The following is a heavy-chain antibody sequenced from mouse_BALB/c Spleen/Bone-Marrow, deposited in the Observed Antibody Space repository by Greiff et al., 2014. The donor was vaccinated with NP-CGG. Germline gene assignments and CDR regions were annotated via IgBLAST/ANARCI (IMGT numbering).Heavy chain of an antibody. Sequence: VQLQQSGTVLTRPGASVKMSCKASGYSFTSYWMHWVKQRPGQGLEWIGAIYPGNSDTTYNQKFKGKAKLTAVTSASTAYMELSSLTNEDSAVYHCTRNWDWYFDVWGAGTTVTVSS. CDR1: GYSFTSYW. D-gene: IGHD4-1*01. CDR2: IYPGNSDT. V-gene: IGHV1-5*01. J-gene: IGHJ1*01. CDR3: TRNWDWYFDV.